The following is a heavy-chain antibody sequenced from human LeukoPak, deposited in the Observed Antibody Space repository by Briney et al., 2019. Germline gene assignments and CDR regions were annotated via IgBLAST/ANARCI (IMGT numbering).Heavy chain of an antibody. CDR3: ARDRYYDSRMDV. Sequence: GGSLRLSCAASGFTVSSNDMSWVRQAPGKGLEWVSVIYSGGSTYYADSVKGRFTISRDNSKNTLYLQMNSLRAEDTAVYYCARDRYYDSRMDVWGQGTTATVSS. V-gene: IGHV3-53*01. J-gene: IGHJ6*02. D-gene: IGHD3-22*01. CDR1: GFTVSSND. CDR2: IYSGGST.